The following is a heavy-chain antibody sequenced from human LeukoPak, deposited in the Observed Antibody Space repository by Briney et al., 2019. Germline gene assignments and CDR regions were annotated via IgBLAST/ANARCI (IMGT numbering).Heavy chain of an antibody. V-gene: IGHV4-39*01. CDR3: ARRTDQYFDWLFDY. D-gene: IGHD3-9*01. CDR2: IYYSGST. Sequence: SETLSLTCTVSGGSISSSTYYWGWIRQPPGKGLEWIGSIYYSGSTYYNPSLKSRVTISVDTSKNQFSLKLSSVTAADTAVYYCARRTDQYFDWLFDYWGQGNLVTVSS. CDR1: GGSISSSTYY. J-gene: IGHJ4*02.